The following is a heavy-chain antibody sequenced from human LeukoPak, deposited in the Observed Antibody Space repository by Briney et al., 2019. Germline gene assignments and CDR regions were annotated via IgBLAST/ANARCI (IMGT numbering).Heavy chain of an antibody. CDR1: GYTFTGYY. CDR3: ARGTEYSRSGSDY. Sequence: GASVKVSCKASGYTFTGYYMHWVRQAPGQGLEWMGWINPNSGSTNYAQKFQGRVTMTRDTSISTAYMELTRLRSDDTAVYYCARGTEYSRSGSDYWGQGTLVTVSS. CDR2: INPNSGST. J-gene: IGHJ4*02. V-gene: IGHV1-2*02. D-gene: IGHD6-6*01.